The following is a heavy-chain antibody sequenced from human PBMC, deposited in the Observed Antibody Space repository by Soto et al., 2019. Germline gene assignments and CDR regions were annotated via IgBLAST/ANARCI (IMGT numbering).Heavy chain of an antibody. Sequence: PEESLRLSCISSGFTFRTYTMNWVRQAPGKGLEWVSGIRGFSPYTFYAESVKGRFTISRDNAKNSLYLQMYSLRAEDTAVYYCARDRGYDAHDYYYNAMDVWGQGTTVTVSS. CDR1: GFTFRTYT. D-gene: IGHD2-15*01. CDR3: ARDRGYDAHDYYYNAMDV. CDR2: IRGFSPYT. V-gene: IGHV3-21*01. J-gene: IGHJ6*02.